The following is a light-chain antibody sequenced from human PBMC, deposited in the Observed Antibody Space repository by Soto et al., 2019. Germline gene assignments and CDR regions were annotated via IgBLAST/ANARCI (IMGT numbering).Light chain of an antibody. CDR2: DAS. J-gene: IGKJ5*01. CDR3: QQRFDWPKIT. V-gene: IGKV3-11*01. Sequence: EIVLTQSPATLPLSPGERATLSCRASQSVSSYLAWYQQKPGQAPRLLIYDASNRATGIPARFSGSGSGTDFTLTISSLEPEDFGVFYCQQRFDWPKITFGQGTRLEIK. CDR1: QSVSSY.